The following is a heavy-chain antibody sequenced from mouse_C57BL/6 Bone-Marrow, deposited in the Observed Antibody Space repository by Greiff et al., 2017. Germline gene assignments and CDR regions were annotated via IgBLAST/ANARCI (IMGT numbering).Heavy chain of an antibody. CDR3: ARWSYGSLVLFDY. CDR1: GYAFTNYL. V-gene: IGHV1-54*01. D-gene: IGHD1-1*01. CDR2: INPGSGGT. J-gene: IGHJ2*01. Sequence: QVQLQQSGAELVRPGTSVKVSCKASGYAFTNYLIEWVKQRPGQGLEWIGVINPGSGGTNYNEKFKGKATLTADKSSSTAYMQLSSLTSEDSAVYVCARWSYGSLVLFDYWGQGTTLTVSS.